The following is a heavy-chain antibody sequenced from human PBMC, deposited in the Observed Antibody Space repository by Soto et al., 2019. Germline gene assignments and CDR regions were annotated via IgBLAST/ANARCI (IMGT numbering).Heavy chain of an antibody. CDR1: GGTFSNYA. V-gene: IGHV1-69*12. D-gene: IGHD6-19*01. CDR3: ARVEAVAGLYNYHGLDV. J-gene: IGHJ6*02. CDR2: IVPIFGTT. Sequence: QVQLVQSGAEVKKPGSSVKVSCKVSGGTFSNYAIDWVRLAPGHGLEWMGGIVPIFGTTYYTQKFQGRATIIADDSPTKAYLEMSSLRSEDTAIYYCARVEAVAGLYNYHGLDVWGQGTAVTVSS.